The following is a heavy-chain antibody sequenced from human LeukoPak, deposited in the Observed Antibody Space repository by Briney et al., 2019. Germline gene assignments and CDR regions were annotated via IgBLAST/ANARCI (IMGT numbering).Heavy chain of an antibody. CDR1: GFTFSDYY. CDR3: ARDTYDFWSGYTGTRFDP. J-gene: IGHJ5*02. Sequence: GGSLRLSCAASGFTFSDYYMSWIRQAPGKGLEWVSYISSSGSTIYYADSVKGRFTISRDNAKNSLYLQMNSLRAEDTAVYYCARDTYDFWSGYTGTRFDPWGQGTLVTVSS. D-gene: IGHD3-3*01. V-gene: IGHV3-11*01. CDR2: ISSSGSTI.